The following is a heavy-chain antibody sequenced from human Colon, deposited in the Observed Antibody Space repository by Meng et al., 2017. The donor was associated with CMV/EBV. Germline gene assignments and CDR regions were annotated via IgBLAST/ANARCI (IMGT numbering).Heavy chain of an antibody. V-gene: IGHV3-66*01. J-gene: IGHJ4*02. CDR1: GFDVSTNY. D-gene: IGHD2-15*01. Sequence: GESLKISCAASGFDVSTNYMSWVRQAPGKGLEWVSIIYAGGNTYYADAVKGRFTISRDNSKNTLYLQINSLRAEDTAVYYCASLVVGDNDYFDYWGQGTLVTVSS. CDR3: ASLVVGDNDYFDY. CDR2: IYAGGNT.